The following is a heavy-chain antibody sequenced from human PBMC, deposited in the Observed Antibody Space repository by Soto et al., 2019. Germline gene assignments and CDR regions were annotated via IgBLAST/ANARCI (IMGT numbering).Heavy chain of an antibody. CDR1: GYTFTSYG. CDR2: ISPYNGNT. CDR3: ARWIGGWFGVAYYYGMDV. D-gene: IGHD3-10*01. V-gene: IGHV1-18*01. J-gene: IGHJ6*02. Sequence: QVQLVQSGAEVKKPGASVKVSCKASGYTFTSYGISWVRQAPGQGLEWMGWISPYNGNTNYAQKLQGRVTMTTDTSTSTAYMDLRSLRSDDTAVYYCARWIGGWFGVAYYYGMDVWGQGTTVTVSS.